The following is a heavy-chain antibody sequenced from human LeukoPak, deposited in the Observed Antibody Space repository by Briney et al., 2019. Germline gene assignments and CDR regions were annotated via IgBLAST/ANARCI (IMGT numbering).Heavy chain of an antibody. CDR2: ISSSSSYI. CDR1: GFTFSSYS. Sequence: GGSLRLSCAASGFTFSSYSMNWVRQAPGKGLEWVSSISSSSSYIHYADSVKGRFTISRDNAKNSLYLQMNSLRAEDTAVYYCARDMIYSSGFDYWGQGTLVTVSS. J-gene: IGHJ4*02. V-gene: IGHV3-21*01. CDR3: ARDMIYSSGFDY. D-gene: IGHD6-19*01.